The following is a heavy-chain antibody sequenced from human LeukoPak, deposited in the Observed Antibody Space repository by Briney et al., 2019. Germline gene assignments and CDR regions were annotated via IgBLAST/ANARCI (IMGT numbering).Heavy chain of an antibody. CDR3: AKDLSSGWSTSYYMDV. J-gene: IGHJ6*03. Sequence: PGGSLRLSCAASGFTFSSYGMHWVRQAPGKGLEWVAVIWYDGSNKYYADSVKGRFTISRDNSKNTLYLQMNSLRAEDTAVYYCAKDLSSGWSTSYYMDVWGKGTTVTVCS. CDR1: GFTFSSYG. CDR2: IWYDGSNK. V-gene: IGHV3-33*06. D-gene: IGHD2-15*01.